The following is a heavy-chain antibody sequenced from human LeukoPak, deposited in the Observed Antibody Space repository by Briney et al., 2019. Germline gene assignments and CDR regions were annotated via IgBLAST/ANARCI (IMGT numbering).Heavy chain of an antibody. CDR2: ISGSGDST. D-gene: IGHD4-17*01. CDR1: GFTFSTYA. Sequence: HTGGSLRLSCAASGFTFSTYAMSWVRQAPGKGLEWVSTISGSGDSTYYADSVKGRFTISRDNSKNTLYLQMNSLRAEDTAVYYCAKVNGDYYGVFGYWGQGTLVTVSS. V-gene: IGHV3-23*01. CDR3: AKVNGDYYGVFGY. J-gene: IGHJ4*02.